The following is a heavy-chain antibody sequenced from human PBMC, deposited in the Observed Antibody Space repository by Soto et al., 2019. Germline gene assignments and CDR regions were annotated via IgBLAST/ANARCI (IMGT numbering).Heavy chain of an antibody. CDR2: ISSSSSYI. CDR1: GFTFSSYS. CDR3: AREPRAYYDFWSGYYTGNWFDP. Sequence: PGGSLRLSCAASGFTFSSYSMNWVRQAPGKGLEWVSSISSSSSYIYYADSVKGRFTISRDNAKNSLYLQMNSLRAEDTAVYYCAREPRAYYDFWSGYYTGNWFDPWGQGTLVTVSS. D-gene: IGHD3-3*01. V-gene: IGHV3-21*01. J-gene: IGHJ5*02.